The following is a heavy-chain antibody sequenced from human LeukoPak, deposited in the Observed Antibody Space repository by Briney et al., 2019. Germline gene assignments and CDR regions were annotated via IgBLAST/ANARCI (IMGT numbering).Heavy chain of an antibody. CDR2: NTYFGSA. CDR3: ARDTPGGYDFWWFDP. D-gene: IGHD5-12*01. CDR1: GGSVSSNSNY. V-gene: IGHV4-61*01. Sequence: MASETLSLTCTVSGGSVSSNSNYWSWIRQPPGKGLEWIGYNTYFGSASYNPSLKSRVTISVDTSKNQFSLHLSSVTTADTAVYYCARDTPGGYDFWWFDPWGQGTLVTVSS. J-gene: IGHJ5*02.